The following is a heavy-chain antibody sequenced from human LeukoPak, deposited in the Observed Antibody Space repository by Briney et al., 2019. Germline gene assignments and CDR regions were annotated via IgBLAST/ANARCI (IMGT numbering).Heavy chain of an antibody. CDR2: VNPNSGNT. V-gene: IGHV1-8*01. D-gene: IGHD6-13*01. CDR1: GYTFTSFD. Sequence: ASVKVSCKASGYTFTSFDINWVRQATGQGLEWMGWVNPNSGNTGFAQKFQGRVSMTGSTSISTAYMELSSLRSEDTAVYYCARAHCRENMPAADTGCWFDPWGQGTLVTVSS. CDR3: ARAHCRENMPAADTGCWFDP. J-gene: IGHJ5*02.